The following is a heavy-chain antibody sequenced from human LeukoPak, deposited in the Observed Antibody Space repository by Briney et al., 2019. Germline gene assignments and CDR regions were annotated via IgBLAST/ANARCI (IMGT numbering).Heavy chain of an antibody. V-gene: IGHV1-69*01. CDR1: GGTFSSYA. Sequence: ASVKVSCKASGGTFSSYAISWVRQAPGQGLEWMGGIIPIFGTANYAQKFPGRVTITADESTSTAYMELSSLRSEDTAVYYCARVQWELQNNWFDPWGQGTLVTVSS. D-gene: IGHD1-26*01. J-gene: IGHJ5*02. CDR2: IIPIFGTA. CDR3: ARVQWELQNNWFDP.